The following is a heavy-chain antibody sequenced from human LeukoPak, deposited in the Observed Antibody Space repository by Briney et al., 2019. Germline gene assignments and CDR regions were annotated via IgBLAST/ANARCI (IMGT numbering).Heavy chain of an antibody. Sequence: SETLSLTCTVSGYSISSGYYWGWIRQPPGKGLEWIGSIYHSGSTYYNPSLKSRVTISVDTSKNQFSLKLSSVTAADTAVYYCARGNRIMITFGGVIDLDYWGQGTLVTVSS. CDR1: GYSISSGYY. CDR2: IYHSGST. CDR3: ARGNRIMITFGGVIDLDY. V-gene: IGHV4-38-2*02. D-gene: IGHD3-16*02. J-gene: IGHJ4*02.